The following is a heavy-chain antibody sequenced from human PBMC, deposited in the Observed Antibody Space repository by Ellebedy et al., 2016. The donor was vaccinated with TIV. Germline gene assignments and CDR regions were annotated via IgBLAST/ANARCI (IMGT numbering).Heavy chain of an antibody. D-gene: IGHD3-16*01. CDR1: GFTFSTYW. J-gene: IGHJ2*01. V-gene: IGHV3-74*01. CDR2: MNEDGSRI. Sequence: GGSLRLSXVASGFTFSTYWMHWVRQAPGKGLEWLSRMNEDGSRIDYADSVKGRFTISRDNAKNTLFLQMKSLGAEDTAVYYCASDRFNWYFDLWGRGTLVTVSS. CDR3: ASDRFNWYFDL.